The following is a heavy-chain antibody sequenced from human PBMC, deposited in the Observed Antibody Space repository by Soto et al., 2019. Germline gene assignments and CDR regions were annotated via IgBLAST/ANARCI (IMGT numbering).Heavy chain of an antibody. Sequence: QVQLQESGPGLVKPSQTLSLTCTVSGGSISSGGYYWSWIRQHPGKGLEWIGYIYYSGNTYYNPSLKSRVTISVDTSKNHFSLKLSSVTAADTAVYYCARDGSPFGAFDIWGQGTMVTVSS. CDR2: IYYSGNT. CDR1: GGSISSGGYY. J-gene: IGHJ3*02. CDR3: ARDGSPFGAFDI. D-gene: IGHD3-16*01. V-gene: IGHV4-31*03.